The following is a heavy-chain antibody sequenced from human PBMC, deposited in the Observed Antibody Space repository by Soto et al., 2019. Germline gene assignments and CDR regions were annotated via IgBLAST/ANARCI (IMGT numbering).Heavy chain of an antibody. Sequence: GGSLRLSCAASGFTFDDYAMHWVRQAPGKGLEWVSGISWNSGSIGYADTVKGRFTISRDNAKNSLYLQMNSLRAEDTALYYCAKSQTRVAGDAFGIWGQGTMVTVSS. J-gene: IGHJ3*02. CDR2: ISWNSGSI. D-gene: IGHD6-19*01. V-gene: IGHV3-9*01. CDR3: AKSQTRVAGDAFGI. CDR1: GFTFDDYA.